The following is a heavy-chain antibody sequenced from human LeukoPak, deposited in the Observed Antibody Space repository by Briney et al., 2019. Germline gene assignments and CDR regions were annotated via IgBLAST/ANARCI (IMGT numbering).Heavy chain of an antibody. Sequence: GGSLRLSCAASGFTFSSYAMSWVRQAPGKGLEWVSAISGSGGSTYYADSVKGRFTISRDNSKNTLYLQMNSLRAEDTAVYYCARDPSGGYSGYVLDYWGQGTLVTVSS. J-gene: IGHJ4*02. CDR1: GFTFSSYA. D-gene: IGHD5-12*01. CDR2: ISGSGGST. CDR3: ARDPSGGYSGYVLDY. V-gene: IGHV3-23*01.